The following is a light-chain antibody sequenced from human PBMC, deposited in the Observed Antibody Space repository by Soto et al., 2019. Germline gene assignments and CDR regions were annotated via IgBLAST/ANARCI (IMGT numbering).Light chain of an antibody. J-gene: IGLJ1*01. CDR2: DIS. V-gene: IGLV2-14*01. CDR1: SSDISGYNY. Sequence: QSVLTQPASVSGSPGQSITISCTGTSSDISGYNYVSWYQQHPGKAPKLMIYDISNRPSGVSNRFSGYKSGNTASLTNSGLQAEDEADYYCSSYTSSSTLHVFGTGTKVTVL. CDR3: SSYTSSSTLHV.